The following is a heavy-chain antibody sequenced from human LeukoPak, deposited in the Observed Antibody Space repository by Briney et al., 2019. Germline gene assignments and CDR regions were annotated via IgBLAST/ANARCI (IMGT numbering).Heavy chain of an antibody. V-gene: IGHV4-39*07. CDR1: VGSISSGGYY. J-gene: IGHJ6*02. CDR3: ARTLDSRRYIVRRPYSMDV. Sequence: SETLSLTCTVSVGSISSGGYYWTWIRLPPGKGLEWIGEINHSGSTTYNRSLKSRVTISLDTSKNQFSLKLSSVTAADTAVYYCARTLDSRRYIVRRPYSMDVWGQGTTVTVSS. D-gene: IGHD3-22*01. CDR2: INHSGST.